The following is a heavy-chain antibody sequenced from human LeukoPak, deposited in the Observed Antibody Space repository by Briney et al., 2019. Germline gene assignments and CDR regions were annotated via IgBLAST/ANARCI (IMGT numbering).Heavy chain of an antibody. J-gene: IGHJ4*02. CDR3: VKDRTTVTLFDY. D-gene: IGHD4-17*01. CDR1: GFTFNSYW. V-gene: IGHV3-74*01. Sequence: GGSLRLSCAASGFTFNSYWMHWVRQAPGKGLVWVSRIKTDGSFSDYADAVKGRFTISRDNAKNTLYLQMNSLRAEDSAVYYCVKDRTTVTLFDYWGQGALVTASS. CDR2: IKTDGSFS.